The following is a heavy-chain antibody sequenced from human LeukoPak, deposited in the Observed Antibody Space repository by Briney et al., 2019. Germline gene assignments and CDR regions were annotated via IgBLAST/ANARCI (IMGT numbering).Heavy chain of an antibody. CDR2: MNPNSGNT. Sequence: GASVKVSCKASGYTFTSYDINWVRQATGQGLEWMGWMNPNSGNTGYAQKFQGRVTMTRNTSISTAYVELSSLRSEDTAVYYCARSGTIFGVVIIDGPFDPWGQGTLVTVSS. V-gene: IGHV1-8*01. D-gene: IGHD3-3*01. CDR3: ARSGTIFGVVIIDGPFDP. CDR1: GYTFTSYD. J-gene: IGHJ5*02.